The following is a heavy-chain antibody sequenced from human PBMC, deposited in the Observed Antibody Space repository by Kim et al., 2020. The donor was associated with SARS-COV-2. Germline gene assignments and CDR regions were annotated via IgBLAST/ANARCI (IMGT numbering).Heavy chain of an antibody. D-gene: IGHD6-13*01. Sequence: SVTGPFHVSRDKSKETLQMQMNSLRAEDTAVYYCARPQYSSSWYSGFDYWGQGTLVTVSS. J-gene: IGHJ4*02. V-gene: IGHV3-30*07. CDR3: ARPQYSSSWYSGFDY.